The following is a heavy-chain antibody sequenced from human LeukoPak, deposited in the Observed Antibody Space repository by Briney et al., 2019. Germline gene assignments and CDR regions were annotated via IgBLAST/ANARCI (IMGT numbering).Heavy chain of an antibody. CDR2: ISSSSSTI. CDR3: AKDRLYSGSYLTAFDY. D-gene: IGHD1-26*01. J-gene: IGHJ4*02. Sequence: GGSLRLSCAASGFTFSSYSMNWVRQAPGKGLEWVSYISSSSSTIYYADSVKGRFTISRDNAKNSLYLQMNSLRAEDTAVYYCAKDRLYSGSYLTAFDYWGQGTLVTVSS. V-gene: IGHV3-48*04. CDR1: GFTFSSYS.